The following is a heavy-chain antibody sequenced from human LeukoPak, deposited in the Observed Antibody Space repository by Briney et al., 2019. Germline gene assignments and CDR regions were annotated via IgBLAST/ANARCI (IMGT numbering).Heavy chain of an antibody. CDR3: ARGRYSYGPQDY. CDR1: GYTFTSYD. Sequence: ASVKVSCKASGYTFTSYDINWVRQAPGQGLEWMGWMNPNSCNTGYAQKFQGRVTMTRNTSISTAYMELSSLRSEDTAVYYCARGRYSYGPQDYWGQGTLVTVSS. D-gene: IGHD5-18*01. CDR2: MNPNSCNT. V-gene: IGHV1-8*01. J-gene: IGHJ4*02.